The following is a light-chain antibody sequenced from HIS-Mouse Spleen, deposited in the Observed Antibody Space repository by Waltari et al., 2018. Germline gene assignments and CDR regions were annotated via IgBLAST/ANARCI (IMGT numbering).Light chain of an antibody. CDR1: ALPKKY. V-gene: IGLV3-10*01. Sequence: SYELTQPPSVSVSPGQTARITCSGDALPKKYAYWDQQKSGQAPVLVIYEDSKRPSGIPGRCYGSSSGTMATLTISGAQVEDEADYYCYSTDSSGNWVFGGGTKLTVL. CDR3: YSTDSSGNWV. CDR2: EDS. J-gene: IGLJ3*02.